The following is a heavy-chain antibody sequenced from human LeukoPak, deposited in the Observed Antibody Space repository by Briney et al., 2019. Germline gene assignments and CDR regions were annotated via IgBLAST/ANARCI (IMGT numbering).Heavy chain of an antibody. J-gene: IGHJ6*02. D-gene: IGHD5-12*01. CDR1: GFIFSNYA. CDR3: AKLRNYYYYGMDV. Sequence: GGSLRLSCAASGFIFSNYAMSWVRQAPGKGLEWVSAISGSGDSTYYADSVKGRFTISRDNSKNTLYLQMNSLRAEDSAIYYCAKLRNYYYYGMDVWGQGTTVTASS. CDR2: ISGSGDST. V-gene: IGHV3-23*01.